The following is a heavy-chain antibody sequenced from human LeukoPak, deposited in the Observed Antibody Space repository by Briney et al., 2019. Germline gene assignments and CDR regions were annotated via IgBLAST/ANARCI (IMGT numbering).Heavy chain of an antibody. CDR1: GFTFSSYG. V-gene: IGHV3-30*02. D-gene: IGHD3-10*01. Sequence: GGSLRLSCAASGFTFSSYGMHWVRQAPGKGLEWVAFIRYDGSNKYYADSVKGRFTISRDNSKNTLCLQMNSLRAEDTAVYYCAKATMVRGVTPFDYWGQGTLVTVSS. CDR3: AKATMVRGVTPFDY. J-gene: IGHJ4*02. CDR2: IRYDGSNK.